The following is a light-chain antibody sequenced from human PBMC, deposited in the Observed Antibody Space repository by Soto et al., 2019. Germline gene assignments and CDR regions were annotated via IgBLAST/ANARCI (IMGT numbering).Light chain of an antibody. CDR1: SSDVGDYNY. Sequence: QSALTQPPSASGSPGQSVTISCTGTSSDVGDYNYVSWYQQHPGKVPKLVIYEVSKRPSGVPDRFSVSKSGNTASLTVSGLQSEDDADYYCSAYAGNTNRGFGGGTKLTVL. CDR3: SAYAGNTNRG. V-gene: IGLV2-8*01. J-gene: IGLJ2*01. CDR2: EVS.